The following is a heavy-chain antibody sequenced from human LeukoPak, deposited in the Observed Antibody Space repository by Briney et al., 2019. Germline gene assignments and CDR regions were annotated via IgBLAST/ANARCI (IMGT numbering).Heavy chain of an antibody. V-gene: IGHV3-30*03. D-gene: IGHD1-7*01. Sequence: GGPLRLSCAASGFTFSSYSMHWVRQAPGKGLEWVAVISYDGSNKYYADSVKGRFTISRDNSKNTLYLQMNSLRADDTAVYYCARVGTGCPDYWGQGTLITVSS. CDR3: ARVGTGCPDY. J-gene: IGHJ4*02. CDR1: GFTFSSYS. CDR2: ISYDGSNK.